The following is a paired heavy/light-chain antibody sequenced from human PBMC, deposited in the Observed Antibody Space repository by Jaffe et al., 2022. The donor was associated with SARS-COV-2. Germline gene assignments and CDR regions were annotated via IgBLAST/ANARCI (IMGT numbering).Light chain of an antibody. Sequence: QSVLTQPPSVSAAPGQKVTISCSGSSSNIGNNFVSWYQHVPGTAPKLLIYENGMRPSGIPDRFSGSKSGTSATLGITGLQTGDEADYYCATWDNSLNGGVFGGGTKLTVL. J-gene: IGLJ2*01. CDR1: SSNIGNNF. CDR3: ATWDNSLNGGV. V-gene: IGLV1-51*02. CDR2: ENG.
Heavy chain of an antibody. CDR1: GFTFSSYS. V-gene: IGHV3-21*01. CDR3: ARKGFEESRYCSTGSCYSAYNHYYMDV. D-gene: IGHD2-15*01. J-gene: IGHJ6*03. Sequence: EVQLVESGGGLVKPGGSLRLSCAASGFTFSSYSMKWVRQAPGKGLEWVSSISSTSTYIYQADSVRGRFTVSRDNAKNSLYLQMDSLRAEDTGVYYCARKGFEESRYCSTGSCYSAYNHYYMDVWGKGTTVTVSS. CDR2: ISSTSTYI.